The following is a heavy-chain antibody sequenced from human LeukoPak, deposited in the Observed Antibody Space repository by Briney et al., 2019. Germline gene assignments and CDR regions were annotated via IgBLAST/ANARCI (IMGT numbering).Heavy chain of an antibody. Sequence: GESLKISCKGSGYSFNIYWIGWVRQMPGKGLEWMGIVYPGDSDTRYSPSFQGQVTISADKSIRTAYLQWSSLKASDTAMYYCACGYHPYYFDYWGQGTLVTVSS. J-gene: IGHJ4*02. CDR3: ACGYHPYYFDY. CDR2: VYPGDSDT. D-gene: IGHD5-18*01. V-gene: IGHV5-51*01. CDR1: GYSFNIYW.